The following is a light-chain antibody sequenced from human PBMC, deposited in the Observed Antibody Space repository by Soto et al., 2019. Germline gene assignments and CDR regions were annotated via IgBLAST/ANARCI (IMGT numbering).Light chain of an antibody. CDR2: RNS. CDR1: SSNIGAGYD. Sequence: QSALTQPPSVSGAPGQRVTISCTGSSSNIGAGYDVNWYQQLPGTAPKLLIYRNSNRPSGVPDRFSGSKSDTSASLAITGLQAEDEADYYCQSYDSSLSGSEVFGGGTKVTVL. CDR3: QSYDSSLSGSEV. V-gene: IGLV1-40*01. J-gene: IGLJ2*01.